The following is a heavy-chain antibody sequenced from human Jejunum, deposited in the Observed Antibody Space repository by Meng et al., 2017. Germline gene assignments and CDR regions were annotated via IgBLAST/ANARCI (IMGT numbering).Heavy chain of an antibody. CDR1: GGSFSDYY. Sequence: SETLSLTCAVYGGSFSDYYWSWIRQPPGKGLEWIGEINHSGSTNYNPSFMSRVTISVDASKNQLSLKLNSVTAADTAVYYCARDGRHFDYWGQGTLVTVSS. CDR3: ARDGRHFDY. CDR2: INHSGST. J-gene: IGHJ4*02. D-gene: IGHD1-26*01. V-gene: IGHV4-34*01.